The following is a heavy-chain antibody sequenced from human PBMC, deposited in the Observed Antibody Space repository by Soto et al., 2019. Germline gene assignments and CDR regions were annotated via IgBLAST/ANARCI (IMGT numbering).Heavy chain of an antibody. Sequence: GGSLRLSCAASGFTFSSYGMHWVRQAPGKGLEWVAVISYDGSNKYYADSVKGRFTISRDNSKNTLYLQMNSLRAEDTAVYYCANLWGREYSSSSAVDLYYYYYYMDVWGKGTTVTVSS. D-gene: IGHD6-6*01. CDR3: ANLWGREYSSSSAVDLYYYYYYMDV. CDR1: GFTFSSYG. CDR2: ISYDGSNK. V-gene: IGHV3-30*18. J-gene: IGHJ6*03.